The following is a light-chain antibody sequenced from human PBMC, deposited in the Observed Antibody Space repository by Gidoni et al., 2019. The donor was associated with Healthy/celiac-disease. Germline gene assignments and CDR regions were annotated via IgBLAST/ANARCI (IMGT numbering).Light chain of an antibody. CDR3: QQSYSTPGNT. V-gene: IGKV1-39*01. Sequence: DIQMTPSPSSLSASVGDRVTITCRASQSIIRYLNWYQQKPWKAPKLLIYAESSLKSGVRARFSGSGSGTDLNLTIRSMKPEDVETDDCQQSYSTPGNTFXQXTRLXIK. J-gene: IGKJ5*01. CDR1: QSIIRY. CDR2: AES.